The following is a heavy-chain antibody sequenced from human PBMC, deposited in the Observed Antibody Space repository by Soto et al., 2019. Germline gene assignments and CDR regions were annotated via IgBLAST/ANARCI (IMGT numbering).Heavy chain of an antibody. D-gene: IGHD1-7*01. J-gene: IGHJ4*02. Sequence: QVQLVQSGAEVKESGASVKVSCKASGYIFTGYYIHWVRQAPGQGLEWMGEISPNTGGTKYAQKFRGRVTMTRDTSITTVYMELSNLSTDDTAVYYCGRGRSGELVVFYWGQGTLVTVYS. CDR1: GYIFTGYY. CDR3: GRGRSGELVVFY. V-gene: IGHV1-2*02. CDR2: ISPNTGGT.